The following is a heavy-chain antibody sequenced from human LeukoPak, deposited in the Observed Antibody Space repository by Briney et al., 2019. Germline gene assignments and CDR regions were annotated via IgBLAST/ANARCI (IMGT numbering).Heavy chain of an antibody. J-gene: IGHJ6*02. D-gene: IGHD6-19*01. CDR2: INTYNGNT. CDR3: ARDEQWLVPISRPFYGMDV. CDR1: GYTFASSG. V-gene: IGHV1-18*01. Sequence: ASVKVSCKASGYTFASSGISWVRQAPGQGLEWMGWINTYNGNTNYAQKLQGRVTMTTDTPTSTAYMELRSLRSDDTAVYYCARDEQWLVPISRPFYGMDVWGQGTTVTVSS.